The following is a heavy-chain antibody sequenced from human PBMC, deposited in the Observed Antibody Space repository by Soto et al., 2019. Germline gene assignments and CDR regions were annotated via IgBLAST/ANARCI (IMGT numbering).Heavy chain of an antibody. CDR2: ISYEGSNT. CDR3: AKEVHCGGGSCSWSEGFDY. V-gene: IGHV3-30*18. Sequence: QVQLVESGGGVVQPGRSLRLSCAASGFIFSSYGMHWVRQAPGKGLEWVAVISYEGSNTYYADSVKGRFTITRDNSTNTLYLHMNSLRPEDTAVYYCAKEVHCGGGSCSWSEGFDYWGQGTLLTVSS. J-gene: IGHJ4*02. D-gene: IGHD2-15*01. CDR1: GFIFSSYG.